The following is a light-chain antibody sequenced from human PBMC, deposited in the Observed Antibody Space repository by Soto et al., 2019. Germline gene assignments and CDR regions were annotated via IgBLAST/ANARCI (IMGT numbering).Light chain of an antibody. V-gene: IGLV1-40*01. J-gene: IGLJ1*01. CDR1: SSNIGAGYE. CDR2: ANT. Sequence: QSVLTQPPSVSGAPGQRVTISCTGSSSNIGAGYEVHWYQQLPGAAPKLLIYANTNRPSGVPDRFSASRSGTSASLAITGLPAEDEADYYCQPYDSSLTEYVFGTGTKLTVL. CDR3: QPYDSSLTEYV.